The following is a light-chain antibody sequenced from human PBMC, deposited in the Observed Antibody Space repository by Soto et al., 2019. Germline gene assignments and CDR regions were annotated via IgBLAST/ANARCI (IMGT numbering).Light chain of an antibody. J-gene: IGKJ5*01. V-gene: IGKV1-33*01. CDR3: QHYHTLPPELT. Sequence: DIQMTQSPSSLSASGGDRVTITCQAIEDINNYLNWYQQKPGKAPKLLIYDASDLETGVPSRFSGSVSGSDFTFTISNLQPEDVATYFCQHYHTLPPELTFGQGTRLEIK. CDR1: EDINNY. CDR2: DAS.